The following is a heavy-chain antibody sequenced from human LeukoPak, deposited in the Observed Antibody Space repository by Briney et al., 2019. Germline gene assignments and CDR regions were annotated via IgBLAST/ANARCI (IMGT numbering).Heavy chain of an antibody. CDR2: IYYSGST. Sequence: SETLSLTCTVSGGSISSSSYYWGWIRQPPGKGLEWIGSIYYSGSTYYNPSLKSRVTISVDTSKNQFSLKLSSVTAADTAVYYCARHSKFGAAAGGDYFDYWGQGTLVTVSS. D-gene: IGHD6-13*01. V-gene: IGHV4-39*01. CDR1: GGSISSSSYY. J-gene: IGHJ4*02. CDR3: ARHSKFGAAAGGDYFDY.